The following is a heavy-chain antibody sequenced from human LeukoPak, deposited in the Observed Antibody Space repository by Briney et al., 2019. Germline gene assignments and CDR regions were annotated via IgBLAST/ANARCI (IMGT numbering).Heavy chain of an antibody. CDR2: IYYSGST. J-gene: IGHJ4*02. CDR1: GGSISSYY. CDR3: ARATMVRGVALDY. V-gene: IGHV4-59*01. D-gene: IGHD3-10*01. Sequence: SETLSLTCTVSGGSISSYYWSWIRQPPGKGLEWSGYIYYSGSTNYNPSLKSRVTISVDTSKNQFSLKLSSVTAADTAVYYCARATMVRGVALDYWGQGTLVTVSS.